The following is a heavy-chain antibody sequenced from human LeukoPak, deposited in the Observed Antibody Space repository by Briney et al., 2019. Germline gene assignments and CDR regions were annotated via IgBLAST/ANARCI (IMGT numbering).Heavy chain of an antibody. CDR3: ARDWGYCSSTSCYNSDFWPGY. Sequence: ASVKVSCKASGYTFSDYGVSWVRQAPGQGLEWMGWISAYNGNTNYAQKLQGRVTMTTDTSTSTAYMELRSLRSDDTAMYYCARDWGYCSSTSCYNSDFWPGYWGQGTLVTVSS. D-gene: IGHD2-2*02. CDR1: GYTFSDYG. V-gene: IGHV1-18*01. J-gene: IGHJ4*02. CDR2: ISAYNGNT.